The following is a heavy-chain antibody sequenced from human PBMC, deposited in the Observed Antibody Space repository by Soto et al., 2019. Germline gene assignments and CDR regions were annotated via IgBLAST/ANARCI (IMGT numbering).Heavy chain of an antibody. V-gene: IGHV3-7*01. CDR3: ARGGEGGGFYFDY. J-gene: IGHJ4*02. D-gene: IGHD3-10*01. CDR2: IKQDGSEK. CDR1: GFTFSSYW. Sequence: GGSLRLSCAASGFTFSSYWMSWVRQAPGKGLEWVANIKQDGSEKYYVDSVKGRFTISRDNAKNSLYLQMNSLRAEDTAVYYCARGGEGGGFYFDYWGQGTLVTVSS.